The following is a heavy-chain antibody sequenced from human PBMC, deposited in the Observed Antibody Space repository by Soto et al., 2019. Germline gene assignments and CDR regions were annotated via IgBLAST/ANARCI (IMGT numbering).Heavy chain of an antibody. D-gene: IGHD2-21*01. CDR1: GFTFSTYA. CDR3: ANDLFHTSGQRFFFES. V-gene: IGHV3-23*01. Sequence: GGSLSLSCAASGFTFSTYAMTWVRQAPGRGLEWVSTILHDETPFYTDSVKGRFTISRDNVRGTLYLQMNGLRVEDAALYFCANDLFHTSGQRFFFESWGQGSLVTVSS. J-gene: IGHJ4*02. CDR2: ILHDETP.